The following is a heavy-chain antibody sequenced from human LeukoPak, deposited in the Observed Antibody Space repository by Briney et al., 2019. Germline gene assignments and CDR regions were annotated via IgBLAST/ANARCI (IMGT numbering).Heavy chain of an antibody. CDR1: GFTFSSYG. CDR2: FRYDGSGN. J-gene: IGHJ4*02. D-gene: IGHD5-12*01. Sequence: GGSLRLSCAASGFTFSSYGMHWVRQAPGKGLERVAFFRYDGSGNYYADSVKGRFTISRDNSKNTLYLHMNSLRAEDTAVYYCAKDNSGWAFDYWGQGTLVTVSS. CDR3: AKDNSGWAFDY. V-gene: IGHV3-30*02.